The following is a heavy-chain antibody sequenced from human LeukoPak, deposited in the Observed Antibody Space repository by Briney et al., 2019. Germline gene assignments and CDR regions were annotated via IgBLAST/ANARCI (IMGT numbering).Heavy chain of an antibody. Sequence: PSETLSLTCTVSGGSISSYYWSWIRQPPGKGLEWIGYIYYNGSTNYNPSLKSRVTISVDTSKNQFSLKLSSVTAADTAVYYCARGYITVTTDWFDPWGQGTLVTVSS. CDR3: ARGYITVTTDWFDP. V-gene: IGHV4-59*01. CDR2: IYYNGST. D-gene: IGHD4-17*01. J-gene: IGHJ5*02. CDR1: GGSISSYY.